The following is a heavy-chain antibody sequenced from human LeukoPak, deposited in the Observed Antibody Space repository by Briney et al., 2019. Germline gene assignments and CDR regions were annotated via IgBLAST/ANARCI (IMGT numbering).Heavy chain of an antibody. V-gene: IGHV3-48*03. CDR1: GFSFSSNE. D-gene: IGHD3-10*01. Sequence: PAGSLRLPCAASGFSFSSNEMKWVRHDPGKGPEWVSHITTSEITYYADSVKGRYTIFRDNAKNSLYLQMTSLRVEDTAVYYCGRYLNYWGQGTLVTVSS. CDR2: ITTSEIT. J-gene: IGHJ4*02. CDR3: GRYLNY.